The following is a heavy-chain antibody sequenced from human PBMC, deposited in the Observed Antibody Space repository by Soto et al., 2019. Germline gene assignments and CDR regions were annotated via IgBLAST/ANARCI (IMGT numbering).Heavy chain of an antibody. CDR2: VYYTGPT. D-gene: IGHD2-8*01. J-gene: IGHJ4*02. CDR3: ESIPTPTDLAAYATPYFDY. Sequence: QLQLQESGPGLVKPSETLSLTCTVSGGSITSTYSYWGWIRQPPGKGVEWTGSVYYTGPTNSKPALERGVPRSAGASKNPFSGKLTSVTSADTAVYYWESIPTPTDLAAYATPYFDYCGQATVITVSS. V-gene: IGHV4-39*01. CDR1: GGSITSTYSY.